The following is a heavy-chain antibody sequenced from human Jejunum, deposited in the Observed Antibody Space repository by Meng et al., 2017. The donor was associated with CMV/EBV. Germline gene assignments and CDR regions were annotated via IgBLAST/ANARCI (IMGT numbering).Heavy chain of an antibody. CDR2: FYVSGDA. J-gene: IGHJ6*02. Sequence: ISRGSTYWGWIRQPPGKGLEWIGSFYVSGDAYYNPSLKSRVTISLDTSKNQFSLKVTSVTAADTAVYYCARGLTGPEYYYNAMDVWGQGTTVTVSS. CDR1: ISRGSTY. V-gene: IGHV4-39*07. D-gene: IGHD2/OR15-2a*01. CDR3: ARGLTGPEYYYNAMDV.